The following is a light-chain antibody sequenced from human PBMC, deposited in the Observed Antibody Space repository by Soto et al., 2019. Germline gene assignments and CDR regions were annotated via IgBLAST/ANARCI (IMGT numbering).Light chain of an antibody. V-gene: IGKV1-39*01. CDR2: AAS. CDR3: QQYYSYPRT. J-gene: IGKJ1*01. Sequence: DIQMTQSPSSLSASVGDRVIITCRTSQSISNYLNWYQHKPGKAPKXMISAASNLQSGVPSRFSGSGSGTDFTLTISCLQSEDVATYYCQQYYSYPRTFGQGTKVDIK. CDR1: QSISNY.